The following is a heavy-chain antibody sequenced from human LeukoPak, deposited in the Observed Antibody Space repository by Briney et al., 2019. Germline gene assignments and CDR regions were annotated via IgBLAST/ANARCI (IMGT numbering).Heavy chain of an antibody. V-gene: IGHV1-2*02. CDR1: GYTFTGYY. Sequence: ASVKVSCKASGYTFTGYYMHWVRQAPGQGLEWMGWINPNSGGTNYAQKFQGRVTMTRDTSISTAYMELSRLRSDDTAVYYCARGRIEYYDFWSGLNWFDPWGQGTLVTVSS. J-gene: IGHJ5*02. D-gene: IGHD3-3*01. CDR3: ARGRIEYYDFWSGLNWFDP. CDR2: INPNSGGT.